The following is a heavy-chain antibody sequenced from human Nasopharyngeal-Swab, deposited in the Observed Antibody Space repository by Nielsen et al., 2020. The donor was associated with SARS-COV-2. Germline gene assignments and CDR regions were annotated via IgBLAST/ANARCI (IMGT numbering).Heavy chain of an antibody. CDR3: ARGPPPDIVVVPAAITWIWYFDL. D-gene: IGHD2-2*02. V-gene: IGHV4-39*01. Sequence: SETLSLTCTVSGGSISSSSYYWGWIRQPPGKGLEWIGSIYYSGSTYYNPSLKSRVTISVDTSKNQFSLKLSSVTAADTAVYYCARGPPPDIVVVPAAITWIWYFDLWGRGTLVTVSS. CDR1: GGSISSSSYY. CDR2: IYYSGST. J-gene: IGHJ2*01.